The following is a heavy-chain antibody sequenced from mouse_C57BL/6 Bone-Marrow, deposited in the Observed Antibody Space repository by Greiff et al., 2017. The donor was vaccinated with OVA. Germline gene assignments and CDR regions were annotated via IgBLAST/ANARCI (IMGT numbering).Heavy chain of an antibody. CDR1: GYTFTSYG. CDR3: AREDLWLAWFAY. J-gene: IGHJ3*01. CDR2: IYPRSGNT. V-gene: IGHV1-81*01. Sequence: VQLQQSGAELARPGASVKLSCKASGYTFTSYGISWVKQRTGQGLEWIGEIYPRSGNTYYNEKFKGKATLTADKSSSTAYMELRSLPSEVSAVYFYAREDLWLAWFAYWGQGTLVTVSA.